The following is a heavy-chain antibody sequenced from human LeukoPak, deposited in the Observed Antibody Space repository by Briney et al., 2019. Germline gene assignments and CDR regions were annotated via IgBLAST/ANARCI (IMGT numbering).Heavy chain of an antibody. D-gene: IGHD3-22*01. CDR3: ARLDDSSGYPY. J-gene: IGHJ4*02. CDR2: IIPIFGTA. V-gene: IGHV1-69*05. CDR1: GGTFSSYA. Sequence: GASVKVSCKASGGTFSSYAISWVRQAPGQGREWMGGIIPIFGTANSAQKFQGRVTITTDEATSTAYMELSSLRSEDTAVYYCARLDDSSGYPYWGQGTLVTVSS.